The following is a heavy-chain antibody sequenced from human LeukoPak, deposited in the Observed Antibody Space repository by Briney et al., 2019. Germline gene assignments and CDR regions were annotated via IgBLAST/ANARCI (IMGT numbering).Heavy chain of an antibody. CDR1: GGTFSSYA. Sequence: GGSVSVSCKASGGTFSSYAISWGRQAPGQGREWRGGMIPIFGTANYAQKFQGRVTITTHESTSTAYMELSRLRPEDTAVYYCASFQNWFDPWGQGTLVPVPS. V-gene: IGHV1-69*05. CDR2: MIPIFGTA. CDR3: ASFQNWFDP. J-gene: IGHJ5*02.